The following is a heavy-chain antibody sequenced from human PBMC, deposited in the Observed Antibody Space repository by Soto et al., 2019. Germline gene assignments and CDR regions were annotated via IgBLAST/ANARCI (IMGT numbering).Heavy chain of an antibody. CDR2: IIPMYGIV. D-gene: IGHD2-15*01. J-gene: IGHJ5*02. Sequence: SVNVSFKASGGTLSSYFFTWVRQAPGQGLEWMGGIIPMYGIVNYAQKFQGRVTITADTATSTAYMELSSLRSEDTAVYYCARDLGGCSGGSCRYNWFDPWGQGTLVTVSS. V-gene: IGHV1-69*10. CDR1: GGTLSSYF. CDR3: ARDLGGCSGGSCRYNWFDP.